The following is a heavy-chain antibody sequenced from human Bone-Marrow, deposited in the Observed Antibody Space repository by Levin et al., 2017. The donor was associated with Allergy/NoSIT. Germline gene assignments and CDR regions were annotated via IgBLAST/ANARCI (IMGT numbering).Heavy chain of an antibody. J-gene: IGHJ4*02. Sequence: GESLKISCAASGFTFSHYAMTWVRHAPGRGLEWVSSISGSTGVTYYADSVDGRFIISRDNAKNTLFLEMSSLRADDTALYYCAKDRGEGRIYFDSWGRGTLVTVSS. CDR3: AKDRGEGRIYFDS. V-gene: IGHV3-23*01. CDR2: ISGSTGVT. D-gene: IGHD2-15*01. CDR1: GFTFSHYA.